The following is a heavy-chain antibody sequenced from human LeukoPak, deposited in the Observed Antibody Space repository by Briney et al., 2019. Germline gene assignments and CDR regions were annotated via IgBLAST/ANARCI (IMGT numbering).Heavy chain of an antibody. Sequence: PGESLKISCKGSGYIFTSDWIGWVRQMPGKGLEWMGIIYPGDSDTRYSPSCEGQVTISVDKSISTAYLQWSSLKASDTAMYYCARQTRDGSGSRGYSFDFWGQGTLVAVSS. CDR3: ARQTRDGSGSRGYSFDF. J-gene: IGHJ4*02. CDR2: IYPGDSDT. V-gene: IGHV5-51*01. CDR1: GYIFTSDW. D-gene: IGHD3-10*01.